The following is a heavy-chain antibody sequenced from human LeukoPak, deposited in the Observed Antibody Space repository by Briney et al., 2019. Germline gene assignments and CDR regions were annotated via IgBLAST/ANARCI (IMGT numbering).Heavy chain of an antibody. J-gene: IGHJ4*02. CDR2: IYNGGST. CDR3: AKPERSSWYSAGDY. CDR1: GFTISSNY. V-gene: IGHV3-53*01. D-gene: IGHD6-13*01. Sequence: GSLTLTCAASGFTISSNYMSWVRQAPGKGLEWVSVIYNGGSTYYAHSVKGRFTISRDNSKNTLCLQMTCLRAEDTVIYYCAKPERSSWYSAGDYWGQGTLVTVSS.